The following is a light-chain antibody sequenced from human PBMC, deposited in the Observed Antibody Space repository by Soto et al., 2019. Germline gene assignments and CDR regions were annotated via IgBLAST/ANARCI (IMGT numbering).Light chain of an antibody. Sequence: SYELTQPPSVSVAPGKTARITCGGNNIGSKSVHWYQQKPGQAPVLVIYYDSDRPXXIPXRFSGSNSGNTATLTISRVEAXXXXXYYCQVWDSSSDHPVVFGGGTKLTVL. J-gene: IGLJ2*01. V-gene: IGLV3-21*04. CDR3: QVWDSSSDHPVV. CDR2: YDS. CDR1: NIGSKS.